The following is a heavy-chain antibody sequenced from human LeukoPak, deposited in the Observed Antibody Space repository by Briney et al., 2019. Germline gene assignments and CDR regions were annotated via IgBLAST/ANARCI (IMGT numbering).Heavy chain of an antibody. Sequence: PGGSLRLSCAASGFTFSDYYMSWIRQAPGKGLEWVSYISSSGSTIYYADSVEGRFTISRDNAKNSLYLQMNSLRAEDTAVYYCARDTNYYDSSGYYPNWGQGTLVTVSS. CDR3: ARDTNYYDSSGYYPN. CDR1: GFTFSDYY. CDR2: ISSSGSTI. V-gene: IGHV3-11*01. D-gene: IGHD3-22*01. J-gene: IGHJ4*02.